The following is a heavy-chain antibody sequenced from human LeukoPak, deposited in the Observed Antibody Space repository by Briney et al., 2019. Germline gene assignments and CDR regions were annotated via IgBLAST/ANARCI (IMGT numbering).Heavy chain of an antibody. CDR1: GGSIDSYY. Sequence: SETLSLTCTVSGGSIDSYYWSWIRQPPGKGLEWIGYIYYTGSTEYHPSLKSRVTISLDTSKYQFSLKLTSVTAADTAVYYCARVYQSAEYYFDYWGQGNLVSASS. V-gene: IGHV4-59*01. J-gene: IGHJ4*02. CDR2: IYYTGST. CDR3: ARVYQSAEYYFDY. D-gene: IGHD2-2*01.